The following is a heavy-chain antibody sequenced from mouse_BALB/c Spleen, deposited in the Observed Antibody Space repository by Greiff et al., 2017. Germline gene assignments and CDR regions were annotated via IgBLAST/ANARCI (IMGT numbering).Heavy chain of an antibody. CDR3: NAWGGSSSRLFDY. Sequence: EVQLQQSGAELVRSGASVKLSCTASGFNIKDYYMHWVKQRPEQGLEWIGWIDPENGDTEYAPKFQGKATMTADTSSNTAYLQLSSLTSEDTAVYYCNAWGGSSSRLFDYWGQGTTLTVSA. CDR2: IDPENGDT. D-gene: IGHD1-1*01. V-gene: IGHV14-4*02. CDR1: GFNIKDYY. J-gene: IGHJ2*01.